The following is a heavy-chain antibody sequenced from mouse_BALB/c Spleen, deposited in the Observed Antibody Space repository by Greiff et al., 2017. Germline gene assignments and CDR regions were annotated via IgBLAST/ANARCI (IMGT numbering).Heavy chain of an antibody. Sequence: EVKLQESGGGLVQPGGSLKLSCAASGFDFSRYWMSWVRQAPGKGLEWIGEINPDSSTINYTPSLKDKFIISRDNAKNTLYLQMSKVRSEDTALYYCARPGYYYGSYYFDYWGQGTTLTVSS. CDR3: ARPGYYYGSYYFDY. D-gene: IGHD1-1*01. CDR2: INPDSSTI. V-gene: IGHV4-1*02. J-gene: IGHJ2*01. CDR1: GFDFSRYW.